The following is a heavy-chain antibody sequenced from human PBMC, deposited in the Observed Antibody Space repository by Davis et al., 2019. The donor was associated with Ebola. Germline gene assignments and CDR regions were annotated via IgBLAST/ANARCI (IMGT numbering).Heavy chain of an antibody. V-gene: IGHV3-73*01. D-gene: IGHD1-1*01. CDR3: AKDLLDVTDDY. Sequence: GESLKISCAASGFTFSSYAMSWVRQASGKGLEWVGRIRSKANSYATAYAASVKGRFTISRDDSKNTAYLQMNSLKTEDTAVYYCAKDLLDVTDDYWGQGTLVTVSS. J-gene: IGHJ4*02. CDR1: GFTFSSYA. CDR2: IRSKANSYAT.